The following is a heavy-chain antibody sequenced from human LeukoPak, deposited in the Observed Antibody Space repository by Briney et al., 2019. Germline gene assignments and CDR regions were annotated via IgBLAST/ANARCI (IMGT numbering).Heavy chain of an antibody. J-gene: IGHJ4*02. CDR3: ARSKHGYPFDY. Sequence: GGSLRLSCAASGFTVSSNYMSCVRQAPGEGLEWVSVIYSGGSTSYADSVKGRFTISRDNSKNTLYLQMNSLRAEDTAVYYCARSKHGYPFDYCGQGTLVTVSS. V-gene: IGHV3-66*01. D-gene: IGHD1-1*01. CDR2: IYSGGST. CDR1: GFTVSSNY.